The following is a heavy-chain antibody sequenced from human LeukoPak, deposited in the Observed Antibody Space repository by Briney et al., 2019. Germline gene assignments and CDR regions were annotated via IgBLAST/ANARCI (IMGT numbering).Heavy chain of an antibody. Sequence: PGGSLRLSCAASGFTFSDSAMNWVRQASGKGLEWVGHIRGKTNSYETAYAASVRGRFTISRDDSKSTAYLQMNSLKTEDTAVYYCTGGSGWCSPDYWGQGTLVT. CDR3: TGGSGWCSPDY. J-gene: IGHJ4*02. D-gene: IGHD6-19*01. CDR2: IRGKTNSYET. V-gene: IGHV3-73*01. CDR1: GFTFSDSA.